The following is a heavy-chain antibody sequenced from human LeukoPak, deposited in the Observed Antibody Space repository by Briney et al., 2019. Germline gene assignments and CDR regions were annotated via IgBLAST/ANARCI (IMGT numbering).Heavy chain of an antibody. Sequence: TPGGSLRLSCAASGFTFITYSMNWLRQAPGKGLEGVTSISSSNSYIYYAVSVRGRFTISRDNPKNSLYLQMNRLRAEDTAVYYCARVALVSGPSYGSESEAADYWGQGTLVTVSS. J-gene: IGHJ4*02. D-gene: IGHD3-10*01. CDR2: ISSSNSYI. CDR1: GFTFITYS. CDR3: ARVALVSGPSYGSESEAADY. V-gene: IGHV3-21*01.